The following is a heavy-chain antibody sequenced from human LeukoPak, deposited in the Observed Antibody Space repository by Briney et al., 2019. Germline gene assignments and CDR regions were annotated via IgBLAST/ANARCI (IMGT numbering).Heavy chain of an antibody. CDR2: IRPDGGDK. Sequence: PGGSLRLSCAASGFIFSTYGVHWVRQAPGKGLEWVAFIRPDGGDKSYAGSVKGRFTISRDNSKNTLYLQMNTLRPEDTAVYYCGKHGSSSDYWGQGTLVSVSS. V-gene: IGHV3-30*02. D-gene: IGHD4-23*01. CDR3: GKHGSSSDY. CDR1: GFIFSTYG. J-gene: IGHJ4*02.